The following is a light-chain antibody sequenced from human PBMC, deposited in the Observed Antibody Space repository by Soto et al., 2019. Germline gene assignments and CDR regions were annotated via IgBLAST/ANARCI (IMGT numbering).Light chain of an antibody. CDR3: QHYKTYSRT. J-gene: IGKJ1*01. CDR2: KAS. CDR1: QYISPW. Sequence: DIQMTQSPSTLSASVGDRVTMTCRASQYISPWLAWYQQKPGKAPKLLIYKASSLESGVPSRFSGSGSGTEFTLTISSLQPDDFATYYCQHYKTYSRTFGQGTKVEIK. V-gene: IGKV1-5*03.